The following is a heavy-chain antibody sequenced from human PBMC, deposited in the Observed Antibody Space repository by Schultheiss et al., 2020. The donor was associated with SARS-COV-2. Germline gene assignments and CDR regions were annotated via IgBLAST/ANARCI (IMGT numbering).Heavy chain of an antibody. V-gene: IGHV1-2*04. CDR1: GGTFSSYA. J-gene: IGHJ6*03. CDR2: INPNSGGT. D-gene: IGHD2-8*01. Sequence: VKVSCKASGGTFSSYAISWVRQAPGQGLEWMGGINPNSGGTNYAQKFQGWVTMTRDTSISTAYMELSRLRSDDTAVYYCARGTNGVGYYYMDVWGKGTTVTVSS. CDR3: ARGTNGVGYYYMDV.